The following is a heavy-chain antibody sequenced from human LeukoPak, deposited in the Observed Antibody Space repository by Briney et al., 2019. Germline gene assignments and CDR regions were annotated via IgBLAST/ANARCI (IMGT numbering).Heavy chain of an antibody. J-gene: IGHJ6*02. D-gene: IGHD3-9*01. V-gene: IGHV3-64*01. Sequence: GGSLRLSCAASGFTFSSYAMHWVRQAPGKGLEYVSAISSNGGSTYYANSVKGRFTISRDNSKNTLYLQMGSLRAEDMAVYYCARPMYYDILTGSGAFYYYGMDVWGQGTTVTVSS. CDR3: ARPMYYDILTGSGAFYYYGMDV. CDR1: GFTFSSYA. CDR2: ISSNGGST.